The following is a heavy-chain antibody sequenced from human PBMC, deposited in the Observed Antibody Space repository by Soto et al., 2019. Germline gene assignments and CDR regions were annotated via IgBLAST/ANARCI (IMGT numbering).Heavy chain of an antibody. Sequence: TLSLTCAVSGSSISSSNWWGWIRQPPGKGLEWIGYIYYSGSTYYNPSLKSRVTISVDTSKNQFSLKLSSVTAVDTAVYYCARKVVVGATHLFEPWGQGTLVTVSS. J-gene: IGHJ5*02. V-gene: IGHV4-28*02. CDR3: ARKVVVGATHLFEP. CDR1: GSSISSSNW. CDR2: IYYSGST. D-gene: IGHD1-26*01.